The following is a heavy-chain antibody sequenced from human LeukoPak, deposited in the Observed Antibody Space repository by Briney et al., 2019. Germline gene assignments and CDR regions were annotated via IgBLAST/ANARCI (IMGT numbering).Heavy chain of an antibody. CDR3: AREEDGYNENYFDY. D-gene: IGHD5-24*01. V-gene: IGHV1-69*04. CDR1: GGTFSNYA. J-gene: IGHJ4*02. Sequence: GASVKASCKASGGTFSNYAITWVRQAPGQRLEWMGRIIPILDITNYAQKFQGRVTIAADKSTSTAYMELSSLRSEDTAVYYCAREEDGYNENYFDYWGQGTLVTVSS. CDR2: IIPILDIT.